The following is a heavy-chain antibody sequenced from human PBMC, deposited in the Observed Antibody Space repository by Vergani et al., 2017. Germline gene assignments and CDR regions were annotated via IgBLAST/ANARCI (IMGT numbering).Heavy chain of an antibody. CDR1: GYSFTSYW. CDR2: IYPGDSDT. CDR3: ARHGSAGGWELNPGGHYPEALWFDP. Sequence: EVQLVQSGAEVKKPGESLKISCKGSGYSFTSYWIGWVRQMPGKGLEWMGIIYPGDSDTRYSPSFQGQVTISADKSISTAYLQWSSLKASDTAMYYCARHGSAGGWELNPGGHYPEALWFDPWGQGTLVTVSS. J-gene: IGHJ5*02. V-gene: IGHV5-51*01. D-gene: IGHD1-26*01.